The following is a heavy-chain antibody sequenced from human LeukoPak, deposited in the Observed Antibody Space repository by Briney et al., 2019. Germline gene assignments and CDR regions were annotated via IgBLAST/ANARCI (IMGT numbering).Heavy chain of an antibody. CDR1: GGSISSYY. D-gene: IGHD6-13*01. Sequence: PSETLSLTCSGSGGSISSYYWSWIRQPPGKGLEWIGYIYSSGSTNYNPSLESRVTISEDTSKNQISLKLSSVTAADTAIYYCARRSWYVDYWGQGTLVTVSS. CDR3: ARRSWYVDY. V-gene: IGHV4-59*08. CDR2: IYSSGST. J-gene: IGHJ4*02.